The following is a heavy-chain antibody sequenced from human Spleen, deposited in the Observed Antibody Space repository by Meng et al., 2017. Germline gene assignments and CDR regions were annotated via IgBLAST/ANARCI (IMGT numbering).Heavy chain of an antibody. CDR1: GFTFSDYY. CDR3: ARDYGIQLWPLGY. J-gene: IGHJ4*02. CDR2: ISSGGSAI. D-gene: IGHD5-18*01. V-gene: IGHV3-11*01. Sequence: QVQLVESGGGLVKPGGSLRLSCAASGFTFSDYYMNWIRQSPGKGLEWISYISSGGSAISYADSVKGRFTISRDNAKNSLYLQMNSLRAEDTAVYYCARDYGIQLWPLGYWGQGTLVTVSS.